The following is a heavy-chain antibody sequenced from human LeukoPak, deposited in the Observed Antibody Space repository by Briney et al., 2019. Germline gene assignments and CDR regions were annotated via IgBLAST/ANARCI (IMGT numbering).Heavy chain of an antibody. CDR3: ARDYGSVKNDAFDI. J-gene: IGHJ3*02. V-gene: IGHV3-21*01. CDR1: GFTFSSYS. CDR2: ISSSSSYI. Sequence: GRSLRLSCPASGFTFSSYSMHWVRQAPGKGLEWLSSISSSSSYIYYADSVKGRLTISRDNAKNSLYLQMNSLGAEDTAVYYCARDYGSVKNDAFDIWGQGTMVTVSS. D-gene: IGHD3-10*01.